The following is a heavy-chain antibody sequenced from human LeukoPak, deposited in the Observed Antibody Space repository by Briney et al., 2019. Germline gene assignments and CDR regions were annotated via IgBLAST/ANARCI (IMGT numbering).Heavy chain of an antibody. Sequence: GGSLRLSCAASGFTFSSYAMSWVRQAPGKGLEWVSAISGSGGSTYYADSVRGRFTISRDNSKNTVFLQMNSLRADDTAVYYCATVKRDCSGGTCYSYDYWGQGTLVTVSS. J-gene: IGHJ4*02. D-gene: IGHD2-15*01. CDR1: GFTFSSYA. V-gene: IGHV3-23*01. CDR3: ATVKRDCSGGTCYSYDY. CDR2: ISGSGGST.